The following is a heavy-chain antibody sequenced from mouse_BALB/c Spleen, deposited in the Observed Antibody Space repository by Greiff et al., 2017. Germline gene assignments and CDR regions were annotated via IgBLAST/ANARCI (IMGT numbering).Heavy chain of an antibody. CDR3: ALRQGRFPFAY. J-gene: IGHJ3*01. CDR1: GYSITSDYA. CDR2: ISYSGST. Sequence: DVKLQESGPGLVKPSQSLSLTCTVTGYSITSDYAWNWIRQFPGNKLEWMGYISYSGSTSYNPSLKSRISITRDTSKNQFFLQLNSVTTEDTATYYCALRQGRFPFAYWGQGTLVTVSA. D-gene: IGHD2-12*01. V-gene: IGHV3-2*02.